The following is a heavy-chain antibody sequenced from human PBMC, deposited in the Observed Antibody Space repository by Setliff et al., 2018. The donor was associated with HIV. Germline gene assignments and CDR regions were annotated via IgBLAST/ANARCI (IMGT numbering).Heavy chain of an antibody. V-gene: IGHV3-49*04. Sequence: QTLSLSCTASGFTFGDYAMSWVRQAPGKGLEWVGFIRSKAYGGTTEYAASVKGRFTISREDSKSIAYLQMNSLKTEDTAVYYCTRDSRYYYDVSGYYTLWGQGTLVTVSS. CDR1: GFTFGDYA. CDR3: TRDSRYYYDVSGYYTL. J-gene: IGHJ4*02. D-gene: IGHD3-22*01. CDR2: IRSKAYGGTT.